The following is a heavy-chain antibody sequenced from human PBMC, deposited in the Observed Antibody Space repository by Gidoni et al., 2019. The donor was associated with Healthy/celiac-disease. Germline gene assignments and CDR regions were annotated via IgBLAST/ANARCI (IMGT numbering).Heavy chain of an antibody. D-gene: IGHD3-10*01. CDR2: ISGSGGST. J-gene: IGHJ4*02. CDR3: AKDVYIWFGELYRPADY. V-gene: IGHV3-23*01. CDR1: GFTFSSYA. Sequence: EVQLLESGGGLVQPGGSLRLSCAASGFTFSSYAMSWVRQAPGKGLGCVSAISGSGGSTYYADSVKGRFTISRDNSKNTLYLQMNSLRAEDTAVYYCAKDVYIWFGELYRPADYWGQGTLVTVSS.